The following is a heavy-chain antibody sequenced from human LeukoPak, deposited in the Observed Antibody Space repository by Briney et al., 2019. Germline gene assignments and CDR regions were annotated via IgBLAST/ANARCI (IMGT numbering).Heavy chain of an antibody. V-gene: IGHV3-48*01. CDR2: ITGSSSTI. CDR3: AKDYADYGFYFHY. D-gene: IGHD4-17*01. J-gene: IGHJ4*02. CDR1: GFTFSSYE. Sequence: GGSLRLSCAASGFTFSSYEMNWVRQAPGKGLEWVSYITGSSSTIYYADSVKGRFTISRDNSKNTLYLQMHSLRTEDTAVYYCAKDYADYGFYFHYWGQGTLVTVSS.